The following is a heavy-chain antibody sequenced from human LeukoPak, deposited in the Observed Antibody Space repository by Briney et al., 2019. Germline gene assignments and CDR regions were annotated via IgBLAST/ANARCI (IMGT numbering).Heavy chain of an antibody. J-gene: IGHJ4*02. CDR1: GFTFSSYA. Sequence: PGGSLRLSCAASGFTFSSYAMSWVRQAPGKGLEWVSGISGSGGSTYYAVSVKGRFTISRDNSENTLYLQMNSLRAEDTAVYYCAKDPNDSSGYFGTYYFDYWGQGTLVTVSS. V-gene: IGHV3-23*01. CDR3: AKDPNDSSGYFGTYYFDY. CDR2: ISGSGGST. D-gene: IGHD3-22*01.